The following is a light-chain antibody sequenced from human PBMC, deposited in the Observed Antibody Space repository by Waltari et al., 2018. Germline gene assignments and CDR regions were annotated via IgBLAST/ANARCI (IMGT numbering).Light chain of an antibody. V-gene: IGKV1-5*01. Sequence: DIQMTQSPSTLSASVGDRVTITCRASQSISSWLAWYQQKPGKAPKLLIYDASSLESGVPSRFSGSGSGTEFTLTISSLQPDDFATYYCQHTFETPYSFGQGTKLESK. CDR2: DAS. J-gene: IGKJ2*01. CDR3: QHTFETPYS. CDR1: QSISSW.